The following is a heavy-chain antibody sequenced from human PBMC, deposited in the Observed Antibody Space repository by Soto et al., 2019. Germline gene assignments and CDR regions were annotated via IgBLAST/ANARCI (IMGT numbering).Heavy chain of an antibody. Sequence: QITLKESGPTLVKPTQTLTLTCTFSGFSLSTSGVGVGWIRQPPGKALEWLALIYWDDDKRYSPSLKSRLTTXKXTXINQVVLTMTHMDPVDTATYYCARTVYGDPPNWFDPWGQGTLVTVSS. J-gene: IGHJ5*02. CDR3: ARTVYGDPPNWFDP. V-gene: IGHV2-5*02. D-gene: IGHD4-17*01. CDR1: GFSLSTSGVG. CDR2: IYWDDDK.